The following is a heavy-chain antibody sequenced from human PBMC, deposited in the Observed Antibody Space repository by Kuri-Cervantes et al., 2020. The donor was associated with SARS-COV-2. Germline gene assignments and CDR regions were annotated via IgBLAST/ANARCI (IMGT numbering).Heavy chain of an antibody. CDR3: ARDSEGSTAVRPGYFYGMDV. CDR2: IWNDGSNK. V-gene: IGHV3-33*01. CDR1: GFTFSSYG. Sequence: LSLTCAASGFTFSSYGMHWVRQAPGKGLEWVAIIWNDGSNKFYGDSVRGRFTISRDNSKNTLYLQMNSLRAEDTAVYYCARDSEGSTAVRPGYFYGMDVWGQGTTVTVSS. D-gene: IGHD6-6*01. J-gene: IGHJ6*02.